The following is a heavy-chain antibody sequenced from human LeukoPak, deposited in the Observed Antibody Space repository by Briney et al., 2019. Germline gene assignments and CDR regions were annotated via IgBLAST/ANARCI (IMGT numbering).Heavy chain of an antibody. CDR3: ARDGGIIRFGGQDA. CDR2: MNRDGSEK. J-gene: IGHJ6*02. V-gene: IGHV3-7*01. CDR1: GFTFSDFW. D-gene: IGHD3-16*01. Sequence: PGGSLRLSCAASGFTFSDFWLSWVRQAPGKGLEWVANMNRDGSEKNYVDSMKGRITISRDNAKNSLYLQMNSLRVEDTAVYYCARDGGIIRFGGQDAWGQGTTVTVS.